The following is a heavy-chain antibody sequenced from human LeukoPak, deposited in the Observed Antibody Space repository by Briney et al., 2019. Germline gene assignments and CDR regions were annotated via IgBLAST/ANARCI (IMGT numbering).Heavy chain of an antibody. CDR2: INPNSGGT. Sequence: ASVKVSCKASGYTFTGYYMHWVRQAPGQGLEWMGWINPNSGGTNYAQKFQGRVTMTRDTSISTAYMELSRLSSDDTAVYYCARGWYSGYDHYYYYYYMDVWGKGTTVTISS. D-gene: IGHD5-12*01. CDR3: ARGWYSGYDHYYYYYYMDV. J-gene: IGHJ6*03. CDR1: GYTFTGYY. V-gene: IGHV1-2*02.